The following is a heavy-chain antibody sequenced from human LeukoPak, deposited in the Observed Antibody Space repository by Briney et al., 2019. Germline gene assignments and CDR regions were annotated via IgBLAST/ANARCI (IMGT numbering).Heavy chain of an antibody. D-gene: IGHD6-13*01. V-gene: IGHV4-39*01. J-gene: IGHJ4*02. CDR3: ARQRIAAAGKYYFDY. CDR1: GGSISSSSYY. Sequence: PSETLSLTCTVSGGSISSSSYYWGWIRQPPGKGLEWIGSIYYSGSTYYNPSLKSRVTISVDTSKNHFSLKLSSVTAADTAVYYCARQRIAAAGKYYFDYWGQGTLVTVSS. CDR2: IYYSGST.